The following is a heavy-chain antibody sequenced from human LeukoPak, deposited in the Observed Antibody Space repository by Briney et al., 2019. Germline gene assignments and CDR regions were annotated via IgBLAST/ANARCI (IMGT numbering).Heavy chain of an antibody. V-gene: IGHV1-69*06. Sequence: ASVKVSCKASGGTFSSYAISWVRQAPGQGLEWMGGIIPIFGTANYAQKFQGRVTITADKSTSTAYMELSSLRSEDTAVYYCASLGYSYRFDYWGQGTLVTVSS. J-gene: IGHJ4*02. CDR2: IIPIFGTA. CDR3: ASLGYSYRFDY. D-gene: IGHD5-18*01. CDR1: GGTFSSYA.